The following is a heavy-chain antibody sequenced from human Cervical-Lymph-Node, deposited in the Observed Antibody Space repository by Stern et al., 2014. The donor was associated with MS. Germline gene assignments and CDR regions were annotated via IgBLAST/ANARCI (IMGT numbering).Heavy chain of an antibody. CDR2: INAGNGST. D-gene: IGHD6-13*01. J-gene: IGHJ4*02. Sequence: QDQLVQSGAEVKKPGASVKISCKAPGHTLTTYDIHWVRQAPGQRLEWMGWINAGNGSTRYSQKFQGRVTFTRDTSASTAYMDLSSLKSEDTAVYYCARSGGSSWHPTYYLHDWGQGTLVTVSS. V-gene: IGHV1-3*01. CDR1: GHTLTTYD. CDR3: ARSGGSSWHPTYYLHD.